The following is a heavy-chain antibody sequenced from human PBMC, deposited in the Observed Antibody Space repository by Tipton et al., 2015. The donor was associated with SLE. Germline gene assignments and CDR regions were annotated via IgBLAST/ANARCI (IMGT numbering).Heavy chain of an antibody. CDR3: ARGKEVPVAGTWGGWFDP. CDR1: GFVFSEYY. V-gene: IGHV3-11*06. D-gene: IGHD6-19*01. CDR2: ISRTSSYS. J-gene: IGHJ5*02. Sequence: SLRLSCEGFGFVFSEYYLTWIRQAPGKGLEWVSYISRTSSYSNYAGSVMGRFSISRDNAKNSVYLEMNSLRVDDTAVYYCARGKEVPVAGTWGGWFDPWGQGTVVTVSS.